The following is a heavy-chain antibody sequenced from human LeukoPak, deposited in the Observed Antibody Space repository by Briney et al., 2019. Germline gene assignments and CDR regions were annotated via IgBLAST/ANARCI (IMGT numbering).Heavy chain of an antibody. Sequence: GGSLRLSCAASGFTFSSYAMHWVRQAPGKGLEWVAVISYDGSNKYYADSVKGRFTISRDNSKNTLYLQMNSLRAEDTAVYYCAKDPHPDGDYFDYWGQGTLVTVSS. V-gene: IGHV3-30*04. CDR3: AKDPHPDGDYFDY. CDR2: ISYDGSNK. CDR1: GFTFSSYA. J-gene: IGHJ4*02. D-gene: IGHD2-8*01.